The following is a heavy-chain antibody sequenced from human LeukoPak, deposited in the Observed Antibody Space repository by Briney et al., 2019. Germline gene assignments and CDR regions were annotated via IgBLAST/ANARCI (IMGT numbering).Heavy chain of an antibody. D-gene: IGHD3-22*01. CDR2: IRYDGSNK. J-gene: IGHJ4*02. CDR1: GFTFSSYG. CDR3: AKAHGITMIVVVISGFDY. V-gene: IGHV3-30*02. Sequence: GGSLRLSCAASGFTFSSYGMHWVRQAPGKGLEWVAFIRYDGSNKYYADSVKGGFTISRDNSKHTLYLQMNSLRAEDTAVYYCAKAHGITMIVVVISGFDYWGQGTLVTVSS.